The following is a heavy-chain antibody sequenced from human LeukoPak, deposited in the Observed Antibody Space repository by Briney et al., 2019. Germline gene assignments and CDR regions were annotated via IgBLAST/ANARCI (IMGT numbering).Heavy chain of an antibody. CDR2: IYYSGGT. J-gene: IGHJ4*02. Sequence: ASETLSLTCTVSGGSISSSSYYWGWIRQPPGKGLEWIGSIYYSGGTYYNPSLKSRVTISVDTSKNQFSLKLSSVTAADTAVYYCARGPRYYFDYWGQGTLVTVSS. CDR3: ARGPRYYFDY. V-gene: IGHV4-39*01. CDR1: GGSISSSSYY.